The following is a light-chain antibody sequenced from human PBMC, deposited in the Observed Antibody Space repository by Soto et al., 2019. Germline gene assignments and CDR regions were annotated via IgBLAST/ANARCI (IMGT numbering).Light chain of an antibody. V-gene: IGKV1-9*01. CDR1: QVISNY. CDR3: QQLTSYQIT. Sequence: DIQLSQSPSFLSASVGDRVTITCRASQVISNYLAWYQRKPGKAPKLLISTASILQSGVPSRFSGSGPGTEFTLTISRLEPEDFETYYCQQLTSYQITFGQGTRLEIK. J-gene: IGKJ5*01. CDR2: TAS.